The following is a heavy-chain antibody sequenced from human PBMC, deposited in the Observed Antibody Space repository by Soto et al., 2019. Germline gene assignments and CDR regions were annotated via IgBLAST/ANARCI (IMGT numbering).Heavy chain of an antibody. CDR1: GFTFSSYG. Sequence: GGSLRLSCAASGFTFSSYGMHWVRQAPGKGLEWVAVISYDGSNKYYVDSVKGRFTISRDNSKNTLYLQMNSLRAEDTAVYYCAKDGGWLQFNYWGQGTLVTVSS. CDR2: ISYDGSNK. CDR3: AKDGGWLQFNY. D-gene: IGHD5-12*01. V-gene: IGHV3-30*18. J-gene: IGHJ4*02.